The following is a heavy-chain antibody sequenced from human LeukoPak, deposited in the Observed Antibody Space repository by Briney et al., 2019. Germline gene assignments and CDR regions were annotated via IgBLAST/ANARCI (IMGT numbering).Heavy chain of an antibody. CDR3: AKAPPEDYDSSGYSVAEYFQH. CDR1: GFTFSSYA. D-gene: IGHD3-22*01. CDR2: ISRSGGST. Sequence: GGSLRLSCAASGFTFSSYAMSWVRQAPGKGLEWVSAISRSGGSTYYADSVKGRFTISRDNSKNTLYLQMNSLRAEDTAVYYCAKAPPEDYDSSGYSVAEYFQHWGQGTLVTVSS. V-gene: IGHV3-23*01. J-gene: IGHJ1*01.